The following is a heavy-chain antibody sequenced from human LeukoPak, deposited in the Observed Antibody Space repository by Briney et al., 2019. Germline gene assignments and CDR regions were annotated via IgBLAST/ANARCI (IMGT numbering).Heavy chain of an antibody. Sequence: ASVKVSCKASGYTFTSYGINWGRQAPGQGLEWMGWISAYNGNINYAQKFQGRVTMTTDTSTSTAYMELRSLRSDDTAVYYCARDLGAAGTLSFFDYWGQETLVTVSS. D-gene: IGHD6-13*01. V-gene: IGHV1-18*04. CDR2: ISAYNGNI. J-gene: IGHJ4*02. CDR3: ARDLGAAGTLSFFDY. CDR1: GYTFTSYG.